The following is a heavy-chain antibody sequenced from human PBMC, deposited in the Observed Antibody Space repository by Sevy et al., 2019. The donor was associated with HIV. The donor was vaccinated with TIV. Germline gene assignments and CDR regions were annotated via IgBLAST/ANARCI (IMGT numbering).Heavy chain of an antibody. Sequence: GGSLRLSCAASGFTFGTYNMNWVRQAPGKGPEWLSYISSSSTTIDYADSVKGRFTSSRDNAKNTLYLQLNSLRAEDSAVYYCASDDYRSGSYSFDLWGRGTLVTVSS. V-gene: IGHV3-48*01. D-gene: IGHD3-10*01. CDR2: ISSSSTTI. CDR1: GFTFGTYN. J-gene: IGHJ5*02. CDR3: ASDDYRSGSYSFDL.